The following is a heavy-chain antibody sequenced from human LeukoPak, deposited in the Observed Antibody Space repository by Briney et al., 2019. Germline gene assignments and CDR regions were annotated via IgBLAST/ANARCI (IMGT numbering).Heavy chain of an antibody. Sequence: GSLRLSCAASGFTFSSYWMSWVRQAPGKGLEWIGEIHRSGSTNYNPSLQSRVTISIDRSKNQIALELSSVTAADTAVYYCAREIVGGFNPGAYWGQGTLVTVSS. CDR2: IHRSGST. J-gene: IGHJ4*02. V-gene: IGHV4-4*02. CDR1: GFTFSSYW. D-gene: IGHD1-14*01. CDR3: AREIVGGFNPGAY.